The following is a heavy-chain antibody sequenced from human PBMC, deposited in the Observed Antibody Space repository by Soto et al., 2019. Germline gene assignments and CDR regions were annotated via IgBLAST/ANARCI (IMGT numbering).Heavy chain of an antibody. D-gene: IGHD6-19*01. V-gene: IGHV3-23*01. CDR1: GFTFRTYA. Sequence: EVQLLDSGGGLIQPGGSLRLSCAASGFTFRTYAMGWVRQAPGKGLEWVSVMSNSGDETYYADSVKGRFTISRDNFQNTLYLQLSSQRADDTAVYYCAKDAARTSGWYYFAFWGQGTLVTVSS. J-gene: IGHJ4*02. CDR2: MSNSGDET. CDR3: AKDAARTSGWYYFAF.